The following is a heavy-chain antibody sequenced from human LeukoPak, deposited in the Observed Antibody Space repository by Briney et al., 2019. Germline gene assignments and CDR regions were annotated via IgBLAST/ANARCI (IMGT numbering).Heavy chain of an antibody. D-gene: IGHD6-19*01. CDR2: INHSGST. CDR1: GGSFSGYY. J-gene: IGHJ4*02. V-gene: IGHV4-34*01. CDR3: AREIAVAGRGDY. Sequence: SETLSLTCAVYGGSFSGYYWSWIRQPPGKGLEWIGEINHSGSTNYNPSLKSRVTISVDTSKNQFSLKLSSVTAADTAVYYCAREIAVAGRGDYWGQGTLVTVSS.